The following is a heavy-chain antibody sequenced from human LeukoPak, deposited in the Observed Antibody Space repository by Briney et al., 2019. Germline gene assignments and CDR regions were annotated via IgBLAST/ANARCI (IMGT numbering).Heavy chain of an antibody. Sequence: PSETLSLTCAVYGGSFSAYYWSWIRQPLGKGLEWIWEINHSGSTNYNPSLKSRVTISVATSKNQFSLKLSYVTAADTAVYYCARGGQARPLFNAFDIWGQGTMVTVSS. CDR3: ARGGQARPLFNAFDI. D-gene: IGHD6-6*01. CDR2: INHSGST. CDR1: GGSFSAYY. J-gene: IGHJ3*02. V-gene: IGHV4-34*01.